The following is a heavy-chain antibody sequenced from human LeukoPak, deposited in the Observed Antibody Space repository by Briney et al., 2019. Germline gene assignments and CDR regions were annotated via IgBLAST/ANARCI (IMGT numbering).Heavy chain of an antibody. Sequence: GGSLRLSCAASGFTFSDYTMNWVRLAPGKGLEWVSSISGSSNYIYYADSVKGRFTISRGDAKNSLYLQMNSLRVEDTAVYYCARDESGDNDAFDIWGQGTMVTVSS. CDR3: ARDESGDNDAFDI. J-gene: IGHJ3*02. V-gene: IGHV3-21*01. D-gene: IGHD2-21*01. CDR2: ISGSSNYI. CDR1: GFTFSDYT.